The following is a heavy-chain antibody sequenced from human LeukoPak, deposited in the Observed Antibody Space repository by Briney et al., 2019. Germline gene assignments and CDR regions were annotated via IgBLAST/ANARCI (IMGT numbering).Heavy chain of an antibody. CDR2: ISWDGGST. D-gene: IGHD1-26*01. V-gene: IGHV3-43D*03. CDR1: GFTFDDYA. Sequence: PGGSLRLSCAASGFTFDDYAMHWVRQAPGKGLEWVSLISWDGGSTYYADSVKGRFTISRDNSKNSLYLQMNSLRAEDTALYYCAKDANPYSGSYLFDYWGQGTLVTVSS. J-gene: IGHJ4*02. CDR3: AKDANPYSGSYLFDY.